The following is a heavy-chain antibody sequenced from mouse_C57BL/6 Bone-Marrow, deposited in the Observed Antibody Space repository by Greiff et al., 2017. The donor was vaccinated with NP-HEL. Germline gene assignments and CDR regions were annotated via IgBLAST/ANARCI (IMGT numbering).Heavy chain of an antibody. CDR1: GFSLTSYG. D-gene: IGHD2-4*01. CDR3: AKNSYDYDGYYYAMDY. Sequence: VKLMESGPGLVQPSQSLSITCTVSGFSLTSYGVHWVRQSPGKGLEWLGVIWRGGSTDYNAAFMSRLSITKDNSKSQVFFKMNSLQADDTAIYYCAKNSYDYDGYYYAMDYWGQGTSVTVSS. CDR2: IWRGGST. V-gene: IGHV2-5*01. J-gene: IGHJ4*01.